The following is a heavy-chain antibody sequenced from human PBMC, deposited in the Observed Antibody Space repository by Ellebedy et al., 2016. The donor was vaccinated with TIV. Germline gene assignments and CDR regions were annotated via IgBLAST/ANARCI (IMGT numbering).Heavy chain of an antibody. Sequence: GGSLRLSCAASGFSFSGYAMHWVRQAPGKGLEYVSGISSNGGSTYYAKSVKGRFTISRENSKNTLYLQMGSLRAEDMAVYYCARTQDYTGLLLYFQYGMDVWGQGTTVTVSS. CDR1: GFSFSGYA. CDR3: ARTQDYTGLLLYFQYGMDV. V-gene: IGHV3-64*01. CDR2: ISSNGGST. J-gene: IGHJ6*02. D-gene: IGHD2-2*02.